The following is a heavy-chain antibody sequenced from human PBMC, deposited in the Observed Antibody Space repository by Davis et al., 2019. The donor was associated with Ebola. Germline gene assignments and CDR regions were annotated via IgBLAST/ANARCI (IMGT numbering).Heavy chain of an antibody. Sequence: GGSLRLSCTASGFTFGDYAMSWVRQAPGKGLEWVGFIRSKAYGGTTEYAASVKGRFTISRDDSKSIAYLQMNSLKTEDTAVYYCTRDRYDYGDYGGNYWGQGTLVTVSS. V-gene: IGHV3-49*04. CDR1: GFTFGDYA. CDR3: TRDRYDYGDYGGNY. J-gene: IGHJ4*02. D-gene: IGHD4-17*01. CDR2: IRSKAYGGTT.